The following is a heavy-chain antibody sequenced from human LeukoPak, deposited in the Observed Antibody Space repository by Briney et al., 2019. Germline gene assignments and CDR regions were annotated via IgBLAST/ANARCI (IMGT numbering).Heavy chain of an antibody. Sequence: SETLSLTCTVSGGSISSYYWSWIRQPPGKGLEGIGYIYYSGSTNYNPSLKSRVTISVDTSKNQFSLKLSSVTAADTAVYYCARDGDFWSGYYLAFDIWGQGTMVTVSS. J-gene: IGHJ3*02. CDR2: IYYSGST. CDR1: GGSISSYY. CDR3: ARDGDFWSGYYLAFDI. D-gene: IGHD3-3*01. V-gene: IGHV4-59*01.